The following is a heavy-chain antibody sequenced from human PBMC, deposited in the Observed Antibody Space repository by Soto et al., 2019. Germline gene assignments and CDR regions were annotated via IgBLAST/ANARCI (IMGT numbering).Heavy chain of an antibody. CDR2: INSDGSST. CDR1: GFTFSSYW. J-gene: IGHJ3*02. Sequence: GGSLRLSCAASGFTFSSYWMHWVRQAPGKGLVRVSRINSDGSSTSYADSVKGRLTISRDNAKNTLYLQMNSLRAEDTAVYYCASLCGGDDAFDIWGQGTMVTVSS. CDR3: ASLCGGDDAFDI. D-gene: IGHD2-21*02. V-gene: IGHV3-74*01.